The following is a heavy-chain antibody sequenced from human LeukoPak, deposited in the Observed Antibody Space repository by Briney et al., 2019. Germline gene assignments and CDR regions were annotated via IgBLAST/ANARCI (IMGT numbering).Heavy chain of an antibody. V-gene: IGHV4-59*01. J-gene: IGHJ5*02. CDR1: GGSISSYY. CDR2: IYYSGST. CDR3: ARDHYYDSSGLNWFDP. Sequence: PSETLSLTCTVSGGSISSYYWSWIRQPPGKGLEWIGYIYYSGSTNYNPSLKSQVTISVDTSKNQFSLKLSSVTAADTAVYYCARDHYYDSSGLNWFDPWGQGTLVTVSS. D-gene: IGHD3-22*01.